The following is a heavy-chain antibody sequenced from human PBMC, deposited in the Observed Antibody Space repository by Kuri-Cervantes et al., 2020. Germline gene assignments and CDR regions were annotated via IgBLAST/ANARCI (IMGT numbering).Heavy chain of an antibody. D-gene: IGHD2-15*01. J-gene: IGHJ6*02. Sequence: GGSLRLSCAASGFTFSSYAMSWVRQAPGKGLEWVSAISGSGGSTYYADSVKGRFTISRDNAKNSLYLQMNSLRDEDTAVYYCARDGSGGSFYYGMDVWGQGTTVTVSS. V-gene: IGHV3-23*01. CDR3: ARDGSGGSFYYGMDV. CDR1: GFTFSSYA. CDR2: ISGSGGST.